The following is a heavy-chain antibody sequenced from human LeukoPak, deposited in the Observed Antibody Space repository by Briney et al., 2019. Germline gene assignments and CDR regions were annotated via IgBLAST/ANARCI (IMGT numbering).Heavy chain of an antibody. V-gene: IGHV3-66*01. Sequence: PGGSLRLSCAASGFTVSSNYMSWVRQAPGKGLEWGSVIYSGGSTYYADSVKGRFTISRDNSKNTLYLQMNSLRAEDTAVYYCARERCSSTSCTASDAFDIWGQGTMVTVSS. J-gene: IGHJ3*02. CDR3: ARERCSSTSCTASDAFDI. D-gene: IGHD2-2*01. CDR2: IYSGGST. CDR1: GFTVSSNY.